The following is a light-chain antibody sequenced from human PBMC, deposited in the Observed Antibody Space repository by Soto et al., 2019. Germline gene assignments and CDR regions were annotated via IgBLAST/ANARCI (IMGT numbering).Light chain of an antibody. CDR3: FSYSDTYTYL. CDR2: DVS. Sequence: QSALTQPPSASGSPGQSVTISCIGTSSDIGGYHHVSWYQQYPGKAPRVMIYDVSERPSGVTDRFSGSKSGNTASLTVSGLQAEDEADYYCFSYSDTYTYLFGTGTKLTVL. CDR1: SSDIGGYHH. J-gene: IGLJ1*01. V-gene: IGLV2-8*01.